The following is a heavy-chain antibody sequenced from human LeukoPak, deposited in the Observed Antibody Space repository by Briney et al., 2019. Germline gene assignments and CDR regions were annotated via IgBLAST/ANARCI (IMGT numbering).Heavy chain of an antibody. D-gene: IGHD3-16*01. CDR2: INTNTGNP. J-gene: IGHJ4*02. CDR1: GYTFTNYA. Sequence: ASVKVSCKASGYTFTNYAMNWVRQAPGQGLEWVGWINTNTGNPTYAQGFTGRFVFSLDTSVSTTYLQISSLKAEDTAVYYCARDVFGGRGELNYWGQGTLVTVSS. V-gene: IGHV7-4-1*02. CDR3: ARDVFGGRGELNY.